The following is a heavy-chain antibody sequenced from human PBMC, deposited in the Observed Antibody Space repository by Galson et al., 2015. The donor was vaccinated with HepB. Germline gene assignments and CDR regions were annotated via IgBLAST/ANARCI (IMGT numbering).Heavy chain of an antibody. CDR2: ISSSGSNV. D-gene: IGHD6-19*01. CDR1: GFSFSSYS. J-gene: IGHJ6*02. CDR3: ARDRLGYYGMDV. Sequence: SLRLSCAASGFSFSSYSMNWVRQAPGKGLEWVSYISSSGSNVNYADSVEGRFIISRDSAKYSLYLQINSLRDEDTAVYYCARDRLGYYGMDVWGQGTTVTVSS. V-gene: IGHV3-48*02.